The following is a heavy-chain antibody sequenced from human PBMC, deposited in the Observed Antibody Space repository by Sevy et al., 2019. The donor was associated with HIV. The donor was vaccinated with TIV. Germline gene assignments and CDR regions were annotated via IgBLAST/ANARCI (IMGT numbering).Heavy chain of an antibody. D-gene: IGHD3-16*01. CDR1: GFTFSSYG. V-gene: IGHV3-30*02. CDR2: IQYDGRNE. J-gene: IGHJ4*02. CDR3: AKHPLISLGADLFDY. Sequence: GGSLRLSCAASGFTFSSYGMHWVRQSPGKGLEWVAFIQYDGRNEKYADSVKGRFTISRDNSKNTLYLQMNSLRVEDTAVYYCAKHPLISLGADLFDYWGQGTLVTVSS.